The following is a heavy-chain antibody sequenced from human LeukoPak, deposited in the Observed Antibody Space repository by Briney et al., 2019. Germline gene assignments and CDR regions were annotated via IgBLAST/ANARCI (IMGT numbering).Heavy chain of an antibody. J-gene: IGHJ4*02. CDR2: ISYDGSNK. D-gene: IGHD5-18*01. CDR1: GFTFSSYA. CDR3: ARGRWIQLWSGIDY. V-gene: IGHV3-30*04. Sequence: AGGSLRLSCAASGFTFSSYAMHWDRQAPGKGLEWVAVISYDGSNKYYADSVKGRFTVSRDNSKNTLYLQMNSLRAEDTAVYYCARGRWIQLWSGIDYWGQGTLVTVSS.